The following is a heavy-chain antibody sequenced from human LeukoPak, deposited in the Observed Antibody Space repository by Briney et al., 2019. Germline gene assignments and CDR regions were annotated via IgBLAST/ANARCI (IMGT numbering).Heavy chain of an antibody. CDR2: LYYDGSDH. Sequence: GGSLRLPCAASGFNFVAYGMHWVRQAPGKGLEWVASLYYDGSDHYSRDSVKGRFTVSRDNSKNTLYLQVASVRAEDTAFYYCAKDYRGHCSGSSCYFDYWGQGTLVTVSS. CDR1: GFNFVAYG. CDR3: AKDYRGHCSGSSCYFDY. D-gene: IGHD2-2*01. V-gene: IGHV3-30*02. J-gene: IGHJ4*02.